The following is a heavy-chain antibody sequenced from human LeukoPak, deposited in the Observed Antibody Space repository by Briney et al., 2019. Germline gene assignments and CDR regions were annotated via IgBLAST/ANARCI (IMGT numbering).Heavy chain of an antibody. CDR1: GGSISSSYY. CDR3: ATRSTGVAATFDS. CDR2: IFYTGNS. Sequence: SETLSLTGTVSGGSISSSYYWSWIRQPPGKGLEWIGHIFYTGNSNYNPSLKSRVTISADTSKNEFSLKLSSVTAADTAIYYCATRSTGVAATFDSWGQGALVTVSS. D-gene: IGHD2-15*01. V-gene: IGHV4-59*01. J-gene: IGHJ4*02.